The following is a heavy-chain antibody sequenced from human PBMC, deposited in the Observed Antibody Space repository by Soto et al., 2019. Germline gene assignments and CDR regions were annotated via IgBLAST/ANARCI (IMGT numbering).Heavy chain of an antibody. CDR2: IYYSDST. J-gene: IGHJ4*02. Sequence: SETLSLTCTVSGGSVSSGSYYCSLIRQPPGKGLEWVGNIYYSDSTNYNPSLKSRVTISVDTSKNQFSLKLSSVTAADTAVYSCAGGTGAWRWAKLDYWGQGTLVTVSS. CDR3: AGGTGAWRWAKLDY. CDR1: GGSVSSGSYY. D-gene: IGHD7-27*01. V-gene: IGHV4-61*01.